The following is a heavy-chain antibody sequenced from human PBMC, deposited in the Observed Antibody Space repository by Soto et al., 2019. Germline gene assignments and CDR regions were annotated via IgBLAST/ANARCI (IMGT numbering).Heavy chain of an antibody. J-gene: IGHJ4*02. D-gene: IGHD6-6*01. CDR1: GGSVNSDNYY. CDR2: IYHTGST. Sequence: QVHLQESGPGQVKPSETLSLICTVSGGSVNSDNYYWSWIRQPPGRGLDWIGYIYHTGSTNYNPSLNSRVTISVDTSRNQFSLKLNSVTASDTAVYYCAREFSNSPEAFDSWGQGTLVTVSS. V-gene: IGHV4-61*01. CDR3: AREFSNSPEAFDS.